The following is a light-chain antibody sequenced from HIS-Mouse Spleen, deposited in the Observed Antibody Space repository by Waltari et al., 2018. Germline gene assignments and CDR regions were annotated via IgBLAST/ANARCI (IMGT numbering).Light chain of an antibody. CDR3: SSYTSSSTRV. CDR1: SSDVGGLNY. V-gene: IGLV2-14*01. Sequence: QSALTQPASVSGPPGQSITIPCPRTSSDVGGLNYVSWYQQHPGKAPNLMIYEVSNRPSGVSNRFSGSKSGNTASLTISGLQAEDEADYYCSSYTSSSTRVFGGGTKLTVL. CDR2: EVS. J-gene: IGLJ3*02.